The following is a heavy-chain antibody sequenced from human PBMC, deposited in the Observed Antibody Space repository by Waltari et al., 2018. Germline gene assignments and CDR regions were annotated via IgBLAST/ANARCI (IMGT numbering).Heavy chain of an antibody. J-gene: IGHJ4*02. CDR1: GYTFTGYY. V-gene: IGHV1-2*02. CDR2: INPKSGGT. Sequence: QVQLVQSGAEVKKPVASVKVSCKASGYTFTGYYIHWVRQAPGQGLEWMGWINPKSGGTNYAKKFLGRVTMTRDTSISTAYMELSSLTSDDTAVYYCARVSATTVVTSFDYWGQGTLVTVSS. D-gene: IGHD4-17*01. CDR3: ARVSATTVVTSFDY.